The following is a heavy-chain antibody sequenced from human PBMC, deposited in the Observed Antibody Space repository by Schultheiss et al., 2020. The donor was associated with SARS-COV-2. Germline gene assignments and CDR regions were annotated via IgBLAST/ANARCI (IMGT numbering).Heavy chain of an antibody. CDR3: ARQSYSGYDSDYYGMDV. CDR2: IYYSGST. Sequence: SQTLSLTCTVSGGSISSGGYYWSWIRQHPGKGLEWIGYIYYSGSTNYNPSLKSRVTISVDTSKNQFSLKLSSVTAADTAVYYCARQSYSGYDSDYYGMDVWGQGTTVTVSS. V-gene: IGHV4-61*08. J-gene: IGHJ6*02. CDR1: GGSISSGGYY. D-gene: IGHD5-12*01.